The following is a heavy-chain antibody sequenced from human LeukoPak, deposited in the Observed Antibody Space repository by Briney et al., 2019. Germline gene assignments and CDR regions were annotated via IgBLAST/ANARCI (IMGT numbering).Heavy chain of an antibody. D-gene: IGHD1-26*01. CDR1: GFTFSSYS. V-gene: IGHV3-21*01. J-gene: IGHJ4*02. CDR3: ARDRVGATPDNYFDY. CDR2: ISSSSSYI. Sequence: GGSLRLSCAASGFTFSSYSMNWVRQAPGKGLEWVSSISSSSSYIYYADSVKGRFTISRDNAKNSQYLQMNSLRAEDTAVYYCARDRVGATPDNYFDYWGQGTLVTVSS.